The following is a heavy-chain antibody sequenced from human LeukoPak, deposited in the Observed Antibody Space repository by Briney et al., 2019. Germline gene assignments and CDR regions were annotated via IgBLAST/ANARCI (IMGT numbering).Heavy chain of an antibody. Sequence: GGSLRLSCAASGFTFSSYGMHWVRQAPGKGLEWVAVIWYDGSNKYYADFVKGRLTISRDNSKNTLYLQMNSLRAEDTAVYYCAREGPRGNSQFDYWGQGTLVSVSS. CDR1: GFTFSSYG. V-gene: IGHV3-33*01. CDR2: IWYDGSNK. J-gene: IGHJ4*02. D-gene: IGHD2/OR15-2a*01. CDR3: AREGPRGNSQFDY.